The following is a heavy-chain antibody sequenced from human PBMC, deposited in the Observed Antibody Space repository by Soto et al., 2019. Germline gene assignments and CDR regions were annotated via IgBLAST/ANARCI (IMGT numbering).Heavy chain of an antibody. CDR1: GYTFTSYG. D-gene: IGHD2-2*01. CDR3: AIRTGQLAIISEFDGDWFFEV. CDR2: INPDSGGT. J-gene: IGHJ2*01. V-gene: IGHV1-2*02. Sequence: GASVKVSCKASGYTFTSYGFSWVRQAPGQGLEWVGWINPDSGGTNLAQRFQGRVTMTSDTSINTAYMELSSLRSDDTAVYYCAIRTGQLAIISEFDGDWFFEVWGRGTLVTVSS.